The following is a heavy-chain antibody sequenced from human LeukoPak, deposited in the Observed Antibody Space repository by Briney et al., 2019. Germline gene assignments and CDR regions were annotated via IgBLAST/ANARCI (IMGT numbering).Heavy chain of an antibody. CDR2: IYPGDSDT. D-gene: IGHD1-26*01. J-gene: IGHJ4*02. CDR1: GYSFTTYS. V-gene: IGHV5-51*01. Sequence: GESLKISCKGSGYSFTTYSIAWVRQMPGKGLEWMGVIYPGDSDTRYSPSFQGQVTLSADKSISTAYLQWSSLKASDTAIYYCARALVGAATLSYWGQGTLVTVSS. CDR3: ARALVGAATLSY.